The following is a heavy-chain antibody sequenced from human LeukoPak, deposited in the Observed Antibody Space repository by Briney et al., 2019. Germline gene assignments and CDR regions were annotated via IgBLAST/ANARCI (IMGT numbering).Heavy chain of an antibody. D-gene: IGHD1-26*01. CDR2: TNTDGSIT. CDR1: GFSFSTYW. V-gene: IGHV3-74*01. Sequence: PGGSLRLSCAASGFSFSTYWMHWVRQVPGTGLVWVSRTNTDGSITDYADSVKGRFTISRDNATDTPYLQMNSLRPEDTAVYYCGRDLGGRGGAWGQGTLVTVSS. J-gene: IGHJ5*02. CDR3: GRDLGGRGGA.